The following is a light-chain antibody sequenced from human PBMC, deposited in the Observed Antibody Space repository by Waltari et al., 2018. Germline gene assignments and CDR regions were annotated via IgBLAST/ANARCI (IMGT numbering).Light chain of an antibody. Sequence: QSALTQPPSVSGSPGQSVTISCTGTSSDVGDYNYVSWYQHHPGKAPQLMIYDVTKRPSGVPDRFSGSKSGNTASLTISGLQAEDEADYYCCSYAGSHTWVFGGGTKLTVL. V-gene: IGLV2-11*01. J-gene: IGLJ3*02. CDR3: CSYAGSHTWV. CDR2: DVT. CDR1: SSDVGDYNY.